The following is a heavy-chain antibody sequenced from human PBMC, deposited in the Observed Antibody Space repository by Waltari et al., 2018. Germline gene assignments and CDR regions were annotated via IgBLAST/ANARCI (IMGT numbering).Heavy chain of an antibody. CDR3: ARPSYATTAIDY. J-gene: IGHJ4*02. CDR1: GGSISSSSYY. D-gene: IGHD2-2*01. Sequence: QLQLQESGPGLVKPSETLSLTCTVSGGSISSSSYYWGWIRQPPGKGMGGVGSMYDSGRPSCNPVLKSRVTISVGTSKNQFSLKLCSVTAADTAVYYCARPSYATTAIDYWGQGTLVTVSS. V-gene: IGHV4-39*07. CDR2: MYDSGRP.